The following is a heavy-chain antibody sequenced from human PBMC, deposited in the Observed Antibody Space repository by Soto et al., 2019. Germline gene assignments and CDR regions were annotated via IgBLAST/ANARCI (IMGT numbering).Heavy chain of an antibody. CDR2: INPNSGGT. D-gene: IGHD6-13*01. CDR1: GYTFTGYY. Sequence: ASVKVSCKASGYTFTGYYMHWVRQAPGQGLEWMGWINPNSGGTNYAQKFQGWVTMTRDTSISTAYMELSRLRSDDTAVYYCARSIAAAGPLYYYGMDVWGQGTKVTVSS. CDR3: ARSIAAAGPLYYYGMDV. J-gene: IGHJ6*02. V-gene: IGHV1-2*04.